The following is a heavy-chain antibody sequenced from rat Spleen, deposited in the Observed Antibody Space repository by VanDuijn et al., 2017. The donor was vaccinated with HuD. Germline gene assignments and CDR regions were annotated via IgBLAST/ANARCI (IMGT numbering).Heavy chain of an antibody. CDR1: GFTFSNYG. CDR3: ARRHYGYTDYFDY. D-gene: IGHD1-9*01. CDR2: ISSDGRRN. V-gene: IGHV5-29*01. Sequence: EVQLVESGGGLVQPGRSLKLSCAASGFTFSNYGMHWIRQAPTKGLEWVATISSDGRRNYYRDSVRGRFTISRDNADSTLYLQMDSLRSEDTATYYCARRHYGYTDYFDYWGQGVMVTVSS. J-gene: IGHJ2*01.